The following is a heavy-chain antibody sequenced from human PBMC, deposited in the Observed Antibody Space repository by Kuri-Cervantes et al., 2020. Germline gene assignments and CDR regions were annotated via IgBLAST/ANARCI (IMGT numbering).Heavy chain of an antibody. D-gene: IGHD3-22*01. CDR3: AKDWYYYDSSGYAPLGY. CDR2: IWYDGSNK. V-gene: IGHV3-30*02. CDR1: GFTFSSYS. J-gene: IGHJ4*02. Sequence: GESLKISCAASGFTFSSYSMNWVRQAPGKGLEWVAVIWYDGSNKYYADSVKGRFTISRDNSKNTLYLQMNSLRAEDTAVYYCAKDWYYYDSSGYAPLGYWGQGTLVTVSS.